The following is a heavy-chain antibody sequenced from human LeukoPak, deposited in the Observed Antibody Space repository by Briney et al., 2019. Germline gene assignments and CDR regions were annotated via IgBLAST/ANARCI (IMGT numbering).Heavy chain of an antibody. V-gene: IGHV4-59*12. CDR2: IYYSGST. Sequence: RSSETLSLTCTVSGGSISSNYWSWIRQPPGKGLEWIGYIYYSGSTNYNPSLKSRVTISVDTSKNQFSLKLSSVTAADTAVYYCAREAPRPIWFDPWGQGTLVTVSS. CDR1: GGSISSNY. CDR3: AREAPRPIWFDP. J-gene: IGHJ5*02.